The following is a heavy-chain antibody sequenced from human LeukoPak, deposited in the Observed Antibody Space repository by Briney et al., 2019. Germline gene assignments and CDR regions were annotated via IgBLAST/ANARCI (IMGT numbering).Heavy chain of an antibody. CDR2: IYHSGGA. CDR1: NDSISSSINY. D-gene: IGHD6-19*01. J-gene: IGHJ4*02. V-gene: IGHV4-39*01. CDR3: ARSVAVAGTFEY. Sequence: PSETLSLTCTVSNDSISSSINYWGWIRQPPGKGLEWIGTIYHSGGAYYNPSLKSRVTISVSTSKNQFSLRLTSVTATDSAVYYCARSVAVAGTFEYWGQGTPVTVSS.